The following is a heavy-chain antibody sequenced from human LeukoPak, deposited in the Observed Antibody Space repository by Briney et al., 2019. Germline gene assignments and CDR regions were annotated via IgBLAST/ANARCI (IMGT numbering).Heavy chain of an antibody. CDR1: GFTFSSYS. V-gene: IGHV3-48*02. CDR2: ISSSSSSI. J-gene: IGHJ4*02. Sequence: GGSLRLSCAASGFTFSSYSMNWVRQAPGKGLEWISYISSSSSSIYYGDSVRGRFTISRDNAKNSPYLQMNSLRDEDTAVYYCARDREVRGVIVTDPADYWGQGTLVTVSS. D-gene: IGHD3-10*01. CDR3: ARDREVRGVIVTDPADY.